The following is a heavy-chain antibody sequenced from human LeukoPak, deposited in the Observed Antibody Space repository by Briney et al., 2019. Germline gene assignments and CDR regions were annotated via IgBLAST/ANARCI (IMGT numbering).Heavy chain of an antibody. CDR3: ARAEGYYDSSGNDAFDI. CDR1: GFTFSSYG. J-gene: IGHJ3*02. D-gene: IGHD3-22*01. Sequence: GGSLRLSCAAPGFTFSSYGMHWVRQAPGKGLEWVAVIWYDGSNKYYADSVKGRFTISRDNSKNTLYLQMNSLRAEDTAVYYCARAEGYYDSSGNDAFDIWGQGTMVTVSS. V-gene: IGHV3-33*01. CDR2: IWYDGSNK.